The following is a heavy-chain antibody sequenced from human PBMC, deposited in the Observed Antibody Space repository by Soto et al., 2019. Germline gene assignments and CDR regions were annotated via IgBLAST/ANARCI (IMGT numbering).Heavy chain of an antibody. CDR3: ASQGNIAAAGTDY. D-gene: IGHD6-13*01. CDR2: IIPIFGTA. J-gene: IGHJ4*02. V-gene: IGHV1-69*06. CDR1: GGTFSSYA. Sequence: GASVKVSCKASGGTFSSYAISWVRQAPGQGLEWMGGIIPIFGTANYAQKFQGRVTITADKSTSTAYMELSSLRSEDTAVYYCASQGNIAAAGTDYWGQGTLVTVSS.